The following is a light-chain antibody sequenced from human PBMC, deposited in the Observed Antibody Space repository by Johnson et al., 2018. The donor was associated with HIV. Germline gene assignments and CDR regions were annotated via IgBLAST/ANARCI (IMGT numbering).Light chain of an antibody. CDR2: DNN. CDR3: GTWDSSLRAYNYV. CDR1: SSNIGTNY. J-gene: IGLJ1*01. Sequence: QLVLTQPPSVSAAPGQNVTISCSGSSSNIGTNYVSWYQQLPGTAPKLLIYDNNKRPSGIPDRFSGSKSGTSATLGITGLQPGDEADYYCGTWDSSLRAYNYVFGSGTKVTVL. V-gene: IGLV1-51*01.